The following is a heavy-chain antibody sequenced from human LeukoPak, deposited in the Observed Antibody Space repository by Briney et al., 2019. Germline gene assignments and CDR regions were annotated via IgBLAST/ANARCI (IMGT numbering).Heavy chain of an antibody. V-gene: IGHV3-30*18. J-gene: IGHJ4*02. CDR3: AKVFQWLVPDY. D-gene: IGHD6-19*01. Sequence: PGGSLRLSCAASGFTVSSNYMSWVRQAPGKGLEWVAVISYDGSNKYYADSVKGRFTISRDNSKNTLYLQMNSLRAEDTAVYYCAKVFQWLVPDYWGQGTLVTVSS. CDR2: ISYDGSNK. CDR1: GFTVSSNY.